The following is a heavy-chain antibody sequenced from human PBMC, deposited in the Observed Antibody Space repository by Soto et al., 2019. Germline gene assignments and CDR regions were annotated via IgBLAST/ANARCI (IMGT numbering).Heavy chain of an antibody. V-gene: IGHV1-69*01. J-gene: IGHJ4*02. CDR2: IIPMFRKP. CDR1: GGPFRSFA. Sequence: QVQLVQSGAEVKKPGSSVKVSCKTSGGPFRSFAISWVRQAPGQGLEWMGGIIPMFRKPHYAQKFQGRLTITADESTSTAYMALGSLRSDDTAMYYCARDPFGATQSEYWGQGTLVTVSS. D-gene: IGHD3-10*01. CDR3: ARDPFGATQSEY.